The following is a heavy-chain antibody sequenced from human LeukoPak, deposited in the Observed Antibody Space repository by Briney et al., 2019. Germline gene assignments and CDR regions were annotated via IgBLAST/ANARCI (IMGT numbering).Heavy chain of an antibody. J-gene: IGHJ4*02. V-gene: IGHV1-24*01. Sequence: GASVKVSCKVSGYTLTELSMHWVRQAPGKGLEWMGGFDPEDGETIYAQKFQGRVTMTKDKYKDKAYMELSSLISEDTAVYYCATAHARTGYCSGGSCYPFDYWGQGTLVTVSS. CDR1: GYTLTELS. D-gene: IGHD2-15*01. CDR2: FDPEDGET. CDR3: ATAHARTGYCSGGSCYPFDY.